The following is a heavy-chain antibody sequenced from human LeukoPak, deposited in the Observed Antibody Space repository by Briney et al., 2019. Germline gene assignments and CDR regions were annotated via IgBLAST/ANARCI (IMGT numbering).Heavy chain of an antibody. CDR2: ISYDGSNK. D-gene: IGHD1-1*01. CDR3: AREPAANSDFDY. V-gene: IGHV3-30-3*01. J-gene: IGHJ4*02. Sequence: GGSLRLSCAASGFTFSDCAMHWVRQAPGKGLEWVAVISYDGSNKYYADSVKGRFTISRDNSKNTLYLQMKSLRAEDTAVYYCAREPAANSDFDYWGQGTLDTVSS. CDR1: GFTFSDCA.